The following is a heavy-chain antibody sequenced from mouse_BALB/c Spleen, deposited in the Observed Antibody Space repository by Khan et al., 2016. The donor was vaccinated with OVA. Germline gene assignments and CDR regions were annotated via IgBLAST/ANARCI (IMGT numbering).Heavy chain of an antibody. J-gene: IGHJ4*01. CDR1: GYTFTSYW. Sequence: DLVKPGASVKLSCKASGYTFTSYWINWIKQRPGQGLEWIGRIGPGSSNTYYNEMFKGKATLTVDTSSSTAYIQLRSLSSEDAAVYVCARESYYGRSCYAMDYWGQGTSVTVSA. D-gene: IGHD1-1*01. V-gene: IGHV1S41*01. CDR3: ARESYYGRSCYAMDY. CDR2: IGPGSSNT.